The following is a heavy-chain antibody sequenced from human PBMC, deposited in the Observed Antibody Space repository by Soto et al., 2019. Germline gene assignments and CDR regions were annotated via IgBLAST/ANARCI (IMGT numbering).Heavy chain of an antibody. CDR2: LRSGTAST. D-gene: IGHD2-15*01. CDR1: GFTFSTFT. CDR3: ARDGRVGPATDAFDI. Sequence: GGSLRLSCVGSGFTFSTFTMNWVRQAPGKGLEWVSSLRSGTASTHYADSVKGRFTISRDNAQNSLFLQMNSLRVEDTAVYYCARDGRVGPATDAFDIWGQGTVVTVSS. J-gene: IGHJ3*02. V-gene: IGHV3-21*01.